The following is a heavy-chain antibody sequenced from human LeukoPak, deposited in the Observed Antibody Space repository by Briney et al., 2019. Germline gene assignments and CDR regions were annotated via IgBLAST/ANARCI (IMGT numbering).Heavy chain of an antibody. Sequence: GGSLRLSCAASGLTFSGYAMSWVRQAPGKGLEWASSISGSGGSTHYADSVKGRFTISRDNSKNTLYLQMNSLRAEDTAVYFCAKDVRYDSSGIFDYWGQGTLVAVSS. CDR1: GLTFSGYA. CDR2: ISGSGGST. CDR3: AKDVRYDSSGIFDY. D-gene: IGHD3-22*01. J-gene: IGHJ4*02. V-gene: IGHV3-23*01.